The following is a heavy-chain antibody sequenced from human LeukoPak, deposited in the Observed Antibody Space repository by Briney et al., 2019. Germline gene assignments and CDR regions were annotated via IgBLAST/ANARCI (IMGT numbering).Heavy chain of an antibody. V-gene: IGHV4-39*01. J-gene: IGHJ5*02. CDR3: ASGYYGSGSHLLNWFDP. CDR1: GGSISSSSYY. CDR2: IYYSGST. D-gene: IGHD3-10*01. Sequence: SETLSLTCTVSGGSISSSSYYWGWIRQPPGKGLEWIGSIYYSGSTYYNPSLKSRVTISVDTSKNQFSLKLSSVTAADTAVYYCASGYYGSGSHLLNWFDPWGQGTLVTVSS.